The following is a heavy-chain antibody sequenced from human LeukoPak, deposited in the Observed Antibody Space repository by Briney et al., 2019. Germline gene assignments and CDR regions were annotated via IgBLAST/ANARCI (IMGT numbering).Heavy chain of an antibody. V-gene: IGHV4-39*01. CDR3: ARLGIAAAGTGY. CDR1: GGSISSSSYY. Sequence: SETLSLTCTVSGGSISSSSYYWGWIRQPPGKGLEWIGSIYYSGSTYYNPSLKSRVTISVDTSKNQFSLKLSSVTAADTAVYYCARLGIAAAGTGYWGQGTLVTVSS. D-gene: IGHD6-13*01. CDR2: IYYSGST. J-gene: IGHJ4*02.